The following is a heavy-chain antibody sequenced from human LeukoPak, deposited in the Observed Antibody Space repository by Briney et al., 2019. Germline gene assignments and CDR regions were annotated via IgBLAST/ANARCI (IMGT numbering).Heavy chain of an antibody. CDR1: GGSFSGYY. V-gene: IGHV4-34*01. D-gene: IGHD3-22*01. Sequence: PSEALSLTCAVYGGSFSGYYWSWIRQPPGKGLEWIGEINHSGSTNYNPSLKSRVTISVDTSKNQFSLKLSSVTAADTAVYYCAITYYDSSGYYFDYWGQGTLVTVSS. CDR2: INHSGST. J-gene: IGHJ4*02. CDR3: AITYYDSSGYYFDY.